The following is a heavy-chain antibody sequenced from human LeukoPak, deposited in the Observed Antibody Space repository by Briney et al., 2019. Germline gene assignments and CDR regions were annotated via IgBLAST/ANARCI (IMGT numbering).Heavy chain of an antibody. D-gene: IGHD3-3*01. V-gene: IGHV4-4*09. CDR1: AGSISSYY. J-gene: IGHJ6*03. Sequence: SETLSLTCTVAAGSISSYYWSWIRQPPGGGLEWIGYIFTSGSTNYNPSLKSRVTIPLDTSKHQFSLKLSSVTAADTAVYYCARTHYDFWSGYYSDYYYMDVWGKGTTVTVSS. CDR2: IFTSGST. CDR3: ARTHYDFWSGYYSDYYYMDV.